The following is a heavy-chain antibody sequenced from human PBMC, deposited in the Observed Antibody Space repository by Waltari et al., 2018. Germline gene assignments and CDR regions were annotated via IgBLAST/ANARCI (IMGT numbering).Heavy chain of an antibody. J-gene: IGHJ6*02. Sequence: EVQLVESGGGLVKPGGSLRLSCAASGFTFNTYTMNWVRQAPGKGLGCVSCISSTSSDISYADSVKGRFTISRDNAKSSLYLQLNSLRAEDTAVYYCAGGYSSYYGMDVWGQGTTVTVSS. V-gene: IGHV3-21*02. CDR3: AGGYSSYYGMDV. D-gene: IGHD6-13*01. CDR1: GFTFNTYT. CDR2: ISSTSSDI.